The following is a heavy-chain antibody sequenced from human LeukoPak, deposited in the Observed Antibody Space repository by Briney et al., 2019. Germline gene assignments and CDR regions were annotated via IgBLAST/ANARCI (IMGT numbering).Heavy chain of an antibody. Sequence: ASVKVSCKASGYIFSSYYMHWVRQAPGQGLEWMGIINPSGGSRSYAQKFQGRVTMTRNTSISTAHMELSSLRSEDTAVYYCARSQLPAGLYYYYYGMDVWGQGTTVTVSS. V-gene: IGHV1-46*01. D-gene: IGHD2-2*01. J-gene: IGHJ6*02. CDR3: ARSQLPAGLYYYYYGMDV. CDR2: INPSGGSR. CDR1: GYIFSSYY.